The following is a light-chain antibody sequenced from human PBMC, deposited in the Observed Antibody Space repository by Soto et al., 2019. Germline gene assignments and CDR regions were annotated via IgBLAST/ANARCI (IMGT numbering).Light chain of an antibody. CDR1: QSVYSN. Sequence: EIVMTQSPATLSVSPGERATLSCRASQSVYSNLAWYQQKPGQAPRLLIYHAFTRATGITDRFSGGGSGTEFTLTISSMQSEDFAVYYCQQYTKWPLTFGGGTKVEIK. CDR3: QQYTKWPLT. V-gene: IGKV3-15*01. CDR2: HAF. J-gene: IGKJ4*01.